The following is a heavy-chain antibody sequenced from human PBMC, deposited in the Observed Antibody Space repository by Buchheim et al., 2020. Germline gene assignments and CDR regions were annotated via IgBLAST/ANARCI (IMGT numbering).Heavy chain of an antibody. CDR2: INPNSGGT. D-gene: IGHD3-10*01. CDR1: GYTFTGYY. Sequence: QVQLVQSGAEVKKPGASVKVSCKASGYTFTGYYMHWVRQAPGQGLEWMGWINPNSGGTNYAQKFQGRVTMTRDTSISTAYMELSRLRSDDTAVYYCARGLSHYYGSGSPPYYYGMDVWGQGTT. J-gene: IGHJ6*02. CDR3: ARGLSHYYGSGSPPYYYGMDV. V-gene: IGHV1-2*02.